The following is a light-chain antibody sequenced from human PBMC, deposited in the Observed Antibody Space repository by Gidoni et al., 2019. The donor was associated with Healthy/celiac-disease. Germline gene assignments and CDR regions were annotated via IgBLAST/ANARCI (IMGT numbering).Light chain of an antibody. Sequence: QSVLTQPPSVSGAPGQRVTISCTGSSSNIGAGYDVHWYQQLPRTAPKLLISGNSNRPSGVPDRFSGSKSGTSASLAITGLQAEDEADYYCQSDDSSLSGYVFGTGTKVTVL. J-gene: IGLJ1*01. V-gene: IGLV1-40*01. CDR3: QSDDSSLSGYV. CDR1: SSNIGAGYD. CDR2: GNS.